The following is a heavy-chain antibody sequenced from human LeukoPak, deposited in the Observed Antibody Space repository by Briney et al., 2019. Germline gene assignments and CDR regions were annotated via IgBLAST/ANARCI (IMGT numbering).Heavy chain of an antibody. J-gene: IGHJ4*02. V-gene: IGHV4-59*01. D-gene: IGHD5-24*01. CDR3: AREGRDGYNSYYFDY. Sequence: SETLSLTCTVPGGSISSYYWSWIRQPPGKGLEWIGYIYYSGSTNYNPSLKSRVTISVDTSKNQFSLKLRSVTAADTAVYYCAREGRDGYNSYYFDYWGQGTLVTVSS. CDR2: IYYSGST. CDR1: GGSISSYY.